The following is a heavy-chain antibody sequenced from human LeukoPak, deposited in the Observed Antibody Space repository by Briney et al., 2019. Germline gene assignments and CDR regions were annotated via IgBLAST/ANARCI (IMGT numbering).Heavy chain of an antibody. CDR2: INHSGST. V-gene: IGHV4-34*01. D-gene: IGHD2-2*02. CDR1: GGSFSGYY. J-gene: IGHJ5*02. CDR3: ARAPRVYCSSTSCYSSWFDP. Sequence: SETLSLTCAVYGGSFSGYYWNWIRQPPGKGLEWIGEINHSGSTNYNPSLKSRVTISVDTSKNQFSLKLSFVTAADTAVYYCARAPRVYCSSTSCYSSWFDPWGQGTLVTVSS.